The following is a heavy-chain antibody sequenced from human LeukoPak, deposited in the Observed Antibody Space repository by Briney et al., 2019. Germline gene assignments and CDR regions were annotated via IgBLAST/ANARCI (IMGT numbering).Heavy chain of an antibody. J-gene: IGHJ3*02. V-gene: IGHV4-61*01. Sequence: PSETLSLTCTVSGGSISDSISRYYWTWIRQPPGKGLEWIGYIYYSGSTNYNPSLKSRVTISIDTSKNQFSLKLTSATAADTAVYFCARDSSLYYDSNAYYYDGDGFDIWGQGTMVTVSS. CDR1: GGSISDSISRYY. CDR2: IYYSGST. CDR3: ARDSSLYYDSNAYYYDGDGFDI. D-gene: IGHD3-22*01.